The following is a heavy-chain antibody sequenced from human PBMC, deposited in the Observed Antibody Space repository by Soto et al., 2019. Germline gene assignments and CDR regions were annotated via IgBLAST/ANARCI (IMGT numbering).Heavy chain of an antibody. Sequence: GGSLRLSCAASGFTFSSYGMHWVRQAPGKGLEWVAVIWYDGSNKYYADSVKGRFTISRDNSKNTLYLQMNSLRAEDTAVYYCARDQGYIAAAATYYYYGMDVWGQGTTVTVSS. D-gene: IGHD6-13*01. CDR3: ARDQGYIAAAATYYYYGMDV. V-gene: IGHV3-33*01. CDR1: GFTFSSYG. J-gene: IGHJ6*02. CDR2: IWYDGSNK.